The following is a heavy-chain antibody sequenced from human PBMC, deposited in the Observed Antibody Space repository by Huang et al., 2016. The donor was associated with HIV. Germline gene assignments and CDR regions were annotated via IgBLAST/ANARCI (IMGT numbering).Heavy chain of an antibody. D-gene: IGHD4-4*01. CDR1: GGPFRSYS. CDR2: IMPVYDSP. CDR3: AGGSIEYSVSSSLDY. Sequence: QVQLLQSGAEVKKPGSSVKVSCQSSGGPFRSYSIAWVQQAPGQGLVWMASIMPVYDSPNYAQKMQGRVRVTADESTSTVYMELRDLRPDDTAVYFCAGGSIEYSVSSSLDYWGQGTHVTVSS. J-gene: IGHJ4*02. V-gene: IGHV1-69*13.